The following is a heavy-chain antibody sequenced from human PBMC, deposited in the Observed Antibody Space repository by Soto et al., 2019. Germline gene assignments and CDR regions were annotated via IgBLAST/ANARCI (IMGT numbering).Heavy chain of an antibody. CDR2: IWYDGSNK. CDR3: ARDGYGSGSYYIDY. D-gene: IGHD3-10*01. J-gene: IGHJ4*02. CDR1: GFTFSSYG. V-gene: IGHV3-33*01. Sequence: LRLSCAASGFTFSSYGMHWVRQAPGKGLEWVAVIWYDGSNKYYADSVKGRFTISRDNSKNTLYLQMNSLRAEDTAVYYCARDGYGSGSYYIDYWGQGTLVTVSS.